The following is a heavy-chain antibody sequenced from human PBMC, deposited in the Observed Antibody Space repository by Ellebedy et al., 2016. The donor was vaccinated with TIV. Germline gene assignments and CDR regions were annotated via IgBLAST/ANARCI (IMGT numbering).Heavy chain of an antibody. D-gene: IGHD3-10*01. CDR1: GFTFSSYA. CDR3: ARAGMVRGVRNYYYGMDV. V-gene: IGHV3-23*01. J-gene: IGHJ6*02. Sequence: GESLKISXAASGFTFSSYAMSWVRQAPGKGLEWVSAISGSGGSTYYADSVKGRFTISRDNSKNTLYLQMNSLRAEDTAVYYCARAGMVRGVRNYYYGMDVWGQGTTVTVSS. CDR2: ISGSGGST.